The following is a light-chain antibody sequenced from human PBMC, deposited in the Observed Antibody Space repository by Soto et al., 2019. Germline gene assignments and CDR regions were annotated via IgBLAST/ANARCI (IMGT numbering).Light chain of an antibody. V-gene: IGLV2-14*01. CDR3: RGDTARSSLV. CDR2: EVR. J-gene: IGLJ3*02. Sequence: QSVLTQPPSVSGTAGQSITISCSGTMRDVGAYNLVSCYQQHPATAPQLINYEVRHRPSVISSRFSGSSAGNTASPTISGLPQEDAGDYYCRGDTARSSLVFGGGTKVTVL. CDR1: MRDVGAYNL.